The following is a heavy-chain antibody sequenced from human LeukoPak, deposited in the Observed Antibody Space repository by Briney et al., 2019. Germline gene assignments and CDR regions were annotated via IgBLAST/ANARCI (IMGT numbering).Heavy chain of an antibody. Sequence: GGSLRLSCAAFGFTFSSYAMSWVRQAPGKGLEWVSAISGSGGSTYYADSVKGRFTISRDNSKNTLYLQMNSLRAEDTAVYYCAKTKVPNYYGSGSYVDYWGQGTLVTVSS. CDR1: GFTFSSYA. CDR2: ISGSGGST. V-gene: IGHV3-23*01. D-gene: IGHD3-10*01. CDR3: AKTKVPNYYGSGSYVDY. J-gene: IGHJ4*02.